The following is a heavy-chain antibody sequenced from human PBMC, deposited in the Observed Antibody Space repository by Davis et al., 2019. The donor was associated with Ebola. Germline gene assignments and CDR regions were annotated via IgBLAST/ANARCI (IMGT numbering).Heavy chain of an antibody. V-gene: IGHV3-73*01. D-gene: IGHD2-15*01. CDR3: AREGGRVLKVGVVVVAASRSYYGMDV. CDR2: IRSKANSYAT. CDR1: GFTFSGSA. J-gene: IGHJ6*02. Sequence: GGSLRLSCAASGFTFSGSAMHWVRQASGKGLEWVGRIRSKANSYATAYAASVKGRFTISRDDSKNTAYLQMNSLRAEDTAVYYCAREGGRVLKVGVVVVAASRSYYGMDVWGQGTTVTVSS.